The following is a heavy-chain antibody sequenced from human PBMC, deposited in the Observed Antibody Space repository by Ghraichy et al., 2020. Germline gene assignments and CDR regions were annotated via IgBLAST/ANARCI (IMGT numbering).Heavy chain of an antibody. J-gene: IGHJ5*01. Sequence: GSLRLSCSVFGDSVGSSASHWGWIRQTPGEGLEWIGSIYYNGNTYYNPSLKSRVTISIDTSKNHFSLNLRSVTAADTAVYYCARDRHSERSGRFDSWGQGTLVTVSS. CDR1: GDSVGSSASH. CDR3: ARDRHSERSGRFDS. CDR2: IYYNGNT. V-gene: IGHV4-39*07. D-gene: IGHD1-26*01.